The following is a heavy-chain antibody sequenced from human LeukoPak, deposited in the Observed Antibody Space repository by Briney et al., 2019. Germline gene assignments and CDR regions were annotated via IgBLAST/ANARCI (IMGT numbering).Heavy chain of an antibody. V-gene: IGHV1-69*04. CDR2: IIPILGIA. J-gene: IGHJ5*02. CDR3: VVKTTPVAGTRGGFRLDPLSSWFDP. CDR1: GGTFSSYA. Sequence: SVKVSCKASGGTFSSYAISWVRQAPGQGLEWMGRIIPILGIANYAQKFQGRVTITADKSTSTAYMELSSLRSEDTAVYYCVVKTTPVAGTRGGFRLDPLSSWFDPWGQGTLVTVSS. D-gene: IGHD6-19*01.